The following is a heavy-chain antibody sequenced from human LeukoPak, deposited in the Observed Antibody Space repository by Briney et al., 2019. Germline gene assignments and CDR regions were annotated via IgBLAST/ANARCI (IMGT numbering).Heavy chain of an antibody. CDR1: GFTFSSYE. CDR3: ARSDTGYSGYDRTFVSLDY. D-gene: IGHD5-12*01. Sequence: PGGSLRLSCAASGFTFSSYEMNWVRQAPGKGLEWVSYTTTSGGTIYYTDSVKGRFTVSGDNAKNSLYLQMNSLRAEDTAVYHCARSDTGYSGYDRTFVSLDYWGQGTPVTVSS. CDR2: TTTSGGTI. J-gene: IGHJ4*02. V-gene: IGHV3-48*03.